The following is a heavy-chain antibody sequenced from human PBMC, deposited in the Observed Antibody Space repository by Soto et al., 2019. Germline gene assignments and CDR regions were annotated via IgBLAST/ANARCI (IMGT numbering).Heavy chain of an antibody. CDR3: AAELGFGKLSVV. Sequence: QVQVVQSGVEVRRPGSSVKVSCKASGDTFKNCVISWVRQAPGQGLEWMGGIIPLFGTTDFAQRFQGRLTMTTDESTTTADMELSRLRSEDTATYYCAAELGFGKLSVVWGQGTTVIVSS. CDR2: IIPLFGTT. CDR1: GDTFKNCV. D-gene: IGHD3-10*01. J-gene: IGHJ6*02. V-gene: IGHV1-69*01.